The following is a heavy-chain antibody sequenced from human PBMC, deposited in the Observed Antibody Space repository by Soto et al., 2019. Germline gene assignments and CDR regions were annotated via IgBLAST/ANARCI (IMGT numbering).Heavy chain of an antibody. Sequence: SLRLSCEASGFFFSDYYMSWIRQAPGKGLETLCYISGTGDTTSYADSVKGRFTISRDNAKNSLFLHLNSLSAGDTAAYYCALGGGQIYYCGMDGGGQGTTVTVSS. V-gene: IGHV3-11*01. CDR3: ALGGGQIYYCGMDG. CDR1: GFFFSDYY. CDR2: ISGTGDTT. D-gene: IGHD3-3*01. J-gene: IGHJ6*01.